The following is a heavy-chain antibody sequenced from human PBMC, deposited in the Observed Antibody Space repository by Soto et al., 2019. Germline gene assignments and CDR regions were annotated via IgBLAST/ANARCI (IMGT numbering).Heavy chain of an antibody. Sequence: ASVKVSCKASGFTFTGYYMHWVRQAPGQGLEWMGWINPNSGDTNYAQRFQGRVTMTRDTSISTAYMDLSSLRAEDTAVYFCAKNLRTGTYRPQDYWGQGTLVTVSS. D-gene: IGHD1-26*01. CDR3: AKNLRTGTYRPQDY. V-gene: IGHV1-2*02. CDR2: INPNSGDT. J-gene: IGHJ4*02. CDR1: GFTFTGYY.